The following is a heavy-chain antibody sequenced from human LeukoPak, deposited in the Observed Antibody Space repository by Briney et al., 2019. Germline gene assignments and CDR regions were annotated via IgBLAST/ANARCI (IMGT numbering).Heavy chain of an antibody. V-gene: IGHV3-21*01. CDR3: ARGSIVVVPAAIEECGY. CDR2: ISSSSSYI. D-gene: IGHD2-2*01. J-gene: IGHJ4*02. Sequence: PGGSLRLSCAASGFTFSSYSMNWVRQAPGKGLEWVSSISSSSSYIYYADSVKGRFTISRDNAKNSLYLQMNSLRAEDTAVYYCARGSIVVVPAAIEECGYWGQGTLVTVSS. CDR1: GFTFSSYS.